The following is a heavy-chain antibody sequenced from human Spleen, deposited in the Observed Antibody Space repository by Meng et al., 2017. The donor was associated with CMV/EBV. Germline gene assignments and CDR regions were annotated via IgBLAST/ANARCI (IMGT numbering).Heavy chain of an antibody. Sequence: GESLKISCAASGFTFSDYGMHWVRQAPGKGLEWVALIWYDGNKKFYADSVKGRFTISRDNSKNTLYLQMNSLRAGDTAIYYCAKDSDFWSAYPDYYGMDVWGQGTTVTVSS. V-gene: IGHV3-33*06. J-gene: IGHJ6*02. CDR3: AKDSDFWSAYPDYYGMDV. CDR2: IWYDGNKK. CDR1: GFTFSDYG. D-gene: IGHD3-3*01.